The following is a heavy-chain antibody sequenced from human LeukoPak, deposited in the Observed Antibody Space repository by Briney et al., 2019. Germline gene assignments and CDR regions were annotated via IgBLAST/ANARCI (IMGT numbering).Heavy chain of an antibody. D-gene: IGHD2-2*01. J-gene: IGHJ4*02. V-gene: IGHV3-33*08. CDR2: IWYGGSNK. Sequence: GGSLRLSCAASGFTFSSYGMHWVRQAPGKGLEWVAVIWYGGSNKYYADSVKGRFTISRDNSKNTLYLQMNSLRAEDTAVYYCVSPPAVLFDYWGQGTLVTVSS. CDR3: VSPPAVLFDY. CDR1: GFTFSSYG.